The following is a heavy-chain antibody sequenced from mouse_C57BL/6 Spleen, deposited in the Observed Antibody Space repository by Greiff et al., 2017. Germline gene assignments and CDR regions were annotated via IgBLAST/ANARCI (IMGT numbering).Heavy chain of an antibody. Sequence: EVQLQQSGPELVKPGASVKISCKASGYTFTDYYMNWVKQSHGKSLEWIGDINPNNGGTSYNQKFKGKATLTVDKSSSTAYMELRSLTSEDSAVYYCARTLNPYYYGSGFAYWGQGTLVTVSA. J-gene: IGHJ3*01. CDR3: ARTLNPYYYGSGFAY. V-gene: IGHV1-26*01. CDR2: INPNNGGT. CDR1: GYTFTDYY. D-gene: IGHD1-1*01.